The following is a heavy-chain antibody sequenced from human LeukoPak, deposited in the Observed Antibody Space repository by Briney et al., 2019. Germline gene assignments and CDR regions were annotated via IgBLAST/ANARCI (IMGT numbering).Heavy chain of an antibody. CDR1: GGSISSYY. V-gene: IGHV4-59*01. Sequence: SETLSLTCTVSGGSISSYYWSWIRQPPGKGLEWIGYIYYSGSTNYNPSLKSRVTISVDTSKNQFSLKLSSVTAADTAVYYCARDFSRYYYGSGSYSSRVYYMDVWGKGTTVTVSS. D-gene: IGHD3-10*01. CDR2: IYYSGST. CDR3: ARDFSRYYYGSGSYSSRVYYMDV. J-gene: IGHJ6*03.